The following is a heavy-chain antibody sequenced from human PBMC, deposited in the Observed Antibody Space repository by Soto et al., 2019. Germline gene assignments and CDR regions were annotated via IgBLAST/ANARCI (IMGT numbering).Heavy chain of an antibody. CDR3: AKVRGSGSYHIFDY. CDR2: ISDSGAGT. CDR1: GFIFSTSA. Sequence: GGSLRLSCAGSGFIFSTSAMTWVRQAPGKGLEWVSSISDSGAGTYYADSVKGRFTISRDNSKSTLYLQMNSLRAEDTAVYFCAKVRGSGSYHIFDYWGQGTLVTVSS. V-gene: IGHV3-23*01. J-gene: IGHJ4*02. D-gene: IGHD3-10*01.